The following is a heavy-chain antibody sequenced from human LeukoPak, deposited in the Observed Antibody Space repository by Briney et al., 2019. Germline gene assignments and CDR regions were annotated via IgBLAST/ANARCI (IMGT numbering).Heavy chain of an antibody. CDR2: INHSGST. Sequence: PSETLSPTCAVYGGSFSGYYWSWIRQPPGKGLEWSGEINHSGSTNYNPSLKTRVTISVDTSKNQFSLKLSSVTAADPAVYYCARKQRYYGSGSYPHNWFDPWGQGTLVTVYS. J-gene: IGHJ5*02. CDR3: ARKQRYYGSGSYPHNWFDP. D-gene: IGHD3-10*01. V-gene: IGHV4-34*01. CDR1: GGSFSGYY.